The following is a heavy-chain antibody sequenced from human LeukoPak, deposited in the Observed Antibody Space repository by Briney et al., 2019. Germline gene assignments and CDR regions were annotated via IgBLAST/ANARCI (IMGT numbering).Heavy chain of an antibody. J-gene: IGHJ4*02. V-gene: IGHV4-4*07. CDR1: GGSISSYY. D-gene: IGHD2/OR15-2a*01. CDR3: ARLDNYLFDY. CDR2: IYTSGST. Sequence: PSETLSLTCTVSGGSISSYYWSWIRQPAGKGLEWIGRIYTSGSTNYNPSLKGRVTLSVDTSKNQFSLTLTSVTAADTAVYYCARLDNYLFDYWGQGSLVTVSP.